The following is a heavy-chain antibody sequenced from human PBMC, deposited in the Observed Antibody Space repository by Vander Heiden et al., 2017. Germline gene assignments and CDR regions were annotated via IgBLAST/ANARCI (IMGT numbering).Heavy chain of an antibody. V-gene: IGHV2-26*01. CDR1: GFSLSNARMG. CDR2: IFSNDEK. J-gene: IGHJ3*02. Sequence: QVTLKESGPVLVKPTETLTLTCTASGFSLSNARMGVSWIRQPPGKALEWLAQIFSNDEKSYSTYLKSRCTISKDTSKSQVVLTMTNMDPLQTATHYCARIHRDTIGGVAIIHAYDIWGQGTMVTVSS. D-gene: IGHD3-3*01. CDR3: ARIHRDTIGGVAIIHAYDI.